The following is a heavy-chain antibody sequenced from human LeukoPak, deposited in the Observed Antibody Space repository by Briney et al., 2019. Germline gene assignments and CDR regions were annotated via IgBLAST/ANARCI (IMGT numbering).Heavy chain of an antibody. D-gene: IGHD3-10*01. CDR2: INHSGST. CDR3: ARTVPYYNGSGPNHYYYYMDV. Sequence: SETLSLTCAVYGGSFSDYYWNWIRQPPGKGLEWIGEINHSGSTNYNPSLKSRVTISVDTSRNQFSLNLSSVTAADTAVYYCARTVPYYNGSGPNHYYYYMDVWGKGTTVTISS. V-gene: IGHV4-34*01. J-gene: IGHJ6*03. CDR1: GGSFSDYY.